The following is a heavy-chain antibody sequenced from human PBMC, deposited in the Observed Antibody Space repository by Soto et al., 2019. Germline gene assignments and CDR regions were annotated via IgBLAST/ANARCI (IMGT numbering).Heavy chain of an antibody. V-gene: IGHV1-8*01. CDR3: ARGVTAGVDY. CDR2: MQPSSGRT. Sequence: QVRLVQSGAEVREPGASVKVSCKASGYSFTSLDINWVRQTTGQGLEWMGWMQPSSGRTGYAQKFQGRVTMTRDTSINTAYMELSSLTSDDTAFFYCARGVTAGVDYWGQGTLDTVSS. J-gene: IGHJ4*02. D-gene: IGHD1-26*01. CDR1: GYSFTSLD.